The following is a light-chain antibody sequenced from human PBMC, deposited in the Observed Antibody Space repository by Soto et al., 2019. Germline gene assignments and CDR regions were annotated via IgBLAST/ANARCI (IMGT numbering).Light chain of an antibody. Sequence: EVVMTQSRATLSVFPGERATLSCGASQSVRSYLAWYQQKPGQAPRLLIHGASTRAPGIPARFSGSGSGTDFSITISSLQSEDFAVYFCHQYDHSPQTFGQGTKV. CDR2: GAS. V-gene: IGKV3-15*01. J-gene: IGKJ1*01. CDR3: HQYDHSPQT. CDR1: QSVRSY.